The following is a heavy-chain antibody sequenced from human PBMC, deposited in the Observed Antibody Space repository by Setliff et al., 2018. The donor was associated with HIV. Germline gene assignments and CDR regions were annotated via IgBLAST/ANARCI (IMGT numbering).Heavy chain of an antibody. Sequence: SETLSLTCAVSGGSISSYYWSWIRQPPGKGLEWIGYIYYSGSTNYNPSLKSRVTISVDTSKNQFSLKLSSVTATDTAVYYCARDSDYYDSCGRHIRLFDYWGQGTLVTVSS. V-gene: IGHV4-59*01. CDR3: ARDSDYYDSCGRHIRLFDY. CDR1: GGSISSYY. J-gene: IGHJ4*02. D-gene: IGHD3-22*01. CDR2: IYYSGST.